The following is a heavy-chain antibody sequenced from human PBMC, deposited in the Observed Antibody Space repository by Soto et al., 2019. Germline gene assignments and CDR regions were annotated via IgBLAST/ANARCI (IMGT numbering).Heavy chain of an antibody. CDR3: ARSPAYGDYANLDT. J-gene: IGHJ5*02. Sequence: SETLSLTCTVSGDSVSRYYWNWIRQPAGKGLEWIGRIHSTRSPNYNPSLKSRVTMSVDTSKNQFSLKLNLTSVTAADTAVYYCARSPAYGDYANLDTWGQGTLVTVSS. CDR1: GDSVSRYY. V-gene: IGHV4-4*07. CDR2: IHSTRSP. D-gene: IGHD4-17*01.